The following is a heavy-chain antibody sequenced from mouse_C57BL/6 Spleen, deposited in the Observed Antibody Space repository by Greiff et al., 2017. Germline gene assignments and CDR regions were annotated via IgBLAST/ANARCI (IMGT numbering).Heavy chain of an antibody. CDR1: GYAFSSSW. D-gene: IGHD4-1*01. V-gene: IGHV1-82*01. CDR2: IYPGDGDT. J-gene: IGHJ3*01. Sequence: QVQLQQSGPELVKPGASVKISCKASGYAFSSSWMNWVKQRPGKGLEWIGRIYPGDGDTNYNGKFKGKATLTADKSSSTAYMQLSSLTSEDSAVYFCARGTKSPNWNFAWFAYWGQGTLVTVSA. CDR3: ARGTKSPNWNFAWFAY.